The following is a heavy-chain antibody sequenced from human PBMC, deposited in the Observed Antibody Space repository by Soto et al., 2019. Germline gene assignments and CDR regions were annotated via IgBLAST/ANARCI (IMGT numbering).Heavy chain of an antibody. CDR1: GYTITELS. Sequence: QVQLVQSGAEVKKPGASVKVSCKVSGYTITELSMHWVRQAPGKGLEWMGAFDSEDGETIYAPKFQGRVTMTEDSSTDTAYMELSSLRSEDTAVYCCATPGAAGWVDPWGQGTLVTVSS. V-gene: IGHV1-24*01. J-gene: IGHJ5*02. D-gene: IGHD6-25*01. CDR2: FDSEDGET. CDR3: ATPGAAGWVDP.